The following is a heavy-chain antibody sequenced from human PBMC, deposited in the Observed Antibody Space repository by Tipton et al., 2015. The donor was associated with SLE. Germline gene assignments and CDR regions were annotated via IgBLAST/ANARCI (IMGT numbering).Heavy chain of an antibody. D-gene: IGHD6-19*01. Sequence: TLSLTCTVYGGSLSGYWWSWIRQSPGKGIEWIGEIYPTGRTDYNPSLMSRVTISVDTSQKQFSLRLTSVTAADTAVYYCASFLWYNSGSFEDWGQGMLVTVAS. CDR3: ASFLWYNSGSFED. CDR1: GGSLSGYW. CDR2: IYPTGRT. J-gene: IGHJ4*02. V-gene: IGHV4-34*01.